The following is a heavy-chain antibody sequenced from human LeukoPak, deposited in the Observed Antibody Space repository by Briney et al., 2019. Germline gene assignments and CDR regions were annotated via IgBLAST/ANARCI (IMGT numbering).Heavy chain of an antibody. D-gene: IGHD3-22*01. CDR1: GGTFSSYA. V-gene: IGHV1-69*01. CDR3: ARLIPHYYNSSGPNWFDP. J-gene: IGHJ5*02. CDR2: IIPIFGTA. Sequence: SVKVSCKASGGTFSSYAISWVRQAPGQGLEWMGGIIPIFGTANYAQKFQGRVTITADESTSTAYMELSSLRSEDTAVYYCARLIPHYYNSSGPNWFDPWGQGTLVTVSS.